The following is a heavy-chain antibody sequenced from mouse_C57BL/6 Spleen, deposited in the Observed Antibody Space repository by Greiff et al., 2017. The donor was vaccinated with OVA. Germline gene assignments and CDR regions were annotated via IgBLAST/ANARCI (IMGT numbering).Heavy chain of an antibody. D-gene: IGHD2-4*01. J-gene: IGHJ2*01. CDR1: GFSLTSYA. CDR3: ARIYYDYDAYFDY. CDR2: IWTGGGT. Sequence: VKVVESGPGLVAPSQSLSITCTVSGFSLTSYAISWVHQPPGKGLEWLGVIWTGGGTNYNSALKSRLSISKDNSKSQVFLKMNSLQTDDTARYYCARIYYDYDAYFDYWGQGTTLTVSS. V-gene: IGHV2-9-1*01.